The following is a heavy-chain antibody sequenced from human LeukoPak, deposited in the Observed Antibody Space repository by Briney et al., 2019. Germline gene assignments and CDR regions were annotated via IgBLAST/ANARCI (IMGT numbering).Heavy chain of an antibody. D-gene: IGHD2-15*01. Sequence: SETLSLTCTVSGGSISSSSYYWGWIRQPPGKGLEWIGSIYYSGSTYYNPSLKSRVTISVDTSKNQFSLKLSSVTAADTAVYYCARNLYCSGGSCYTTPGAFDIWGQGTMVTVSS. V-gene: IGHV4-39*07. CDR1: GGSISSSSYY. CDR3: ARNLYCSGGSCYTTPGAFDI. CDR2: IYYSGST. J-gene: IGHJ3*02.